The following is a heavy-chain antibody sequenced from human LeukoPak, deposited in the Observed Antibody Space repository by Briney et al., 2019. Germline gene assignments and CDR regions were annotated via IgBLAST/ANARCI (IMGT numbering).Heavy chain of an antibody. Sequence: GGSLRLSCAASGFTFSSYWMSWVRQAPGKGLEGVANIKQDGSEKYYVDSLKGRFTISRDNAKNSLYLQMNSLRAEDTAVYYCARVNYDSSGYYRSAHFDYWGQGTLVTVSS. CDR3: ARVNYDSSGYYRSAHFDY. J-gene: IGHJ4*02. D-gene: IGHD3-22*01. V-gene: IGHV3-7*01. CDR2: IKQDGSEK. CDR1: GFTFSSYW.